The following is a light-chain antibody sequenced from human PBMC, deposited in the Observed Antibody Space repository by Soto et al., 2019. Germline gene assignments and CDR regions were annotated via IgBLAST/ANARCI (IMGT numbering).Light chain of an antibody. V-gene: IGKV3-15*01. J-gene: IGKJ2*01. CDR2: AAS. CDR1: QSVSIN. Sequence: EIMMRQSPATLSVSPGERATLSCRASQSVSINLAWYQQKPGQAPRLLIYAASTRATGIPARFSGSGSGTEFTLTISSLQSEDFAVYYCQHYNNWPPYTFGQGTKLESK. CDR3: QHYNNWPPYT.